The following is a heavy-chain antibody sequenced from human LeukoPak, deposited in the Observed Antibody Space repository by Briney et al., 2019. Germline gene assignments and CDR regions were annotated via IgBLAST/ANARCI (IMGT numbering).Heavy chain of an antibody. J-gene: IGHJ4*02. D-gene: IGHD6-13*01. CDR3: ARDVSYNSLDY. CDR1: GFTFSSHG. V-gene: IGHV3-33*01. Sequence: PGGSLRLSCATSGFTFSSHGFYWVRQAPGKGLDWVAVIWYDGSKKYYADSVKGRSTISRDNSKNTVYLEMNSLRAEDTAVYYCARDVSYNSLDYWGQGTLVTVSS. CDR2: IWYDGSKK.